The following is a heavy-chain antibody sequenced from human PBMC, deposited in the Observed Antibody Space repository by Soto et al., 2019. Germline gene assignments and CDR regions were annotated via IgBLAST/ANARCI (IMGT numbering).Heavy chain of an antibody. CDR2: ISGTGYGT. CDR1: GFTFSNNA. J-gene: IGHJ6*02. CDR3: GTARQAPSHYYYGMDG. Sequence: GESLKISCAASGFTFSNNAMNWVRQAPWKGLEWVSGISGTGYGTYYADSVKGRFTISRDSSNNTLYLQMNSLRGEDTAIYYCGTARQAPSHYYYGMDGWGQGTTVSVSS. V-gene: IGHV3-23*01.